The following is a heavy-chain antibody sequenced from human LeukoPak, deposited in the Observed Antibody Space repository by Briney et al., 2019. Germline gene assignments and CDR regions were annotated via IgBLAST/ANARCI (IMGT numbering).Heavy chain of an antibody. CDR2: TYYRSKWYY. Sequence: SQTLSLTCAISGDSFSSNSVAWNWIRQSPSRGLEWLARTYYRSKWYYDYAVSMKSRITITPDTSKNQFSLHLNSVTPEDTAVYYCARDVNTFSSSFDYWGQGTLVTVSS. CDR3: ARDVNTFSSSFDY. J-gene: IGHJ4*02. CDR1: GDSFSSNSVA. D-gene: IGHD6-13*01. V-gene: IGHV6-1*01.